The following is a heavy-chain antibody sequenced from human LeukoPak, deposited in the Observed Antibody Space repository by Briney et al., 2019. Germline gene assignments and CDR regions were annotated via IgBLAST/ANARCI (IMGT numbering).Heavy chain of an antibody. J-gene: IGHJ4*02. V-gene: IGHV4-34*01. CDR3: ARGLTFGGVIVMYYFDY. CDR1: GGSISSYY. Sequence: SETLSLTCTVSGGSISSYYWSWIRQPPGKGLEWIGEINHSGSTNYNPSLKSRVTISVDTSKNQFSLKLSSVTAADTAVYYCARGLTFGGVIVMYYFDYWGQGTLVTVSS. CDR2: INHSGST. D-gene: IGHD3-16*02.